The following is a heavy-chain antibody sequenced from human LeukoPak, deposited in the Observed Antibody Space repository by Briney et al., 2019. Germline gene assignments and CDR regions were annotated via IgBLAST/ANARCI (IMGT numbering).Heavy chain of an antibody. CDR1: GYTFTGYY. CDR3: ARDWLLGARGFRFDP. V-gene: IGHV1-2*02. D-gene: IGHD1-26*01. J-gene: IGHJ5*02. Sequence: ASVKVSCKASGYTFTGYYMHWVRQAPGQGLERMGWINPNSGGTNYAQKFQGRATMTRDTSISTAYMELSRLRSDDTAVYYCARDWLLGARGFRFDPWGQGTLVTASS. CDR2: INPNSGGT.